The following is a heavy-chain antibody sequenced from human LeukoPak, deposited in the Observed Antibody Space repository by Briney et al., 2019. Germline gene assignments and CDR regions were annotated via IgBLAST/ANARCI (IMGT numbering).Heavy chain of an antibody. CDR2: IRYDGSNT. CDR3: AKARDYSGGWYSVCDY. V-gene: IGHV3-30*02. J-gene: IGHJ4*02. Sequence: GGSLRLSCAASGFTSSSYGMHWVRQAPGKGLEWVAFIRYDGSNTYYTDSVKGRVTISRDNSKNTLYLQMNSLRAEDTAVYYCAKARDYSGGWYSVCDYWGQGTLVTVSS. CDR1: GFTSSSYG. D-gene: IGHD6-19*01.